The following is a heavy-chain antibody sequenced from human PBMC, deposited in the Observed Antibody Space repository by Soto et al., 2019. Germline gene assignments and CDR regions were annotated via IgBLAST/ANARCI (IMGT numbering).Heavy chain of an antibody. CDR2: IYPGDSDT. V-gene: IGHV5-51*01. D-gene: IGHD2-15*01. Sequence: GESLNVSCTASGFSLNTEWIAWVRQMPGKGLEWMGIIYPGDSDTRYSPSFQGQVTISADKSISTAYLQWSSLKASDTAMYYCARQMFVCSGGSCYSEPGNFDYWGQGTLVTVSS. J-gene: IGHJ4*02. CDR1: GFSLNTEW. CDR3: ARQMFVCSGGSCYSEPGNFDY.